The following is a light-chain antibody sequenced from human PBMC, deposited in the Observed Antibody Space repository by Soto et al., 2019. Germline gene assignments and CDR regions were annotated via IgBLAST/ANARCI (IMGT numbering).Light chain of an antibody. CDR3: GTWDTTLSAWV. V-gene: IGLV1-51*01. CDR2: DNY. J-gene: IGLJ3*02. Sequence: QSVLTQPPSVSVAPGQKVTISCSGTTSNIGDNYVSWYRQLPGTAPKLLIYDNYKRPSGIPDRFSGSKSGTSTTLGITGLQTGDEADYYCGTWDTTLSAWVFGGGTQLTVL. CDR1: TSNIGDNY.